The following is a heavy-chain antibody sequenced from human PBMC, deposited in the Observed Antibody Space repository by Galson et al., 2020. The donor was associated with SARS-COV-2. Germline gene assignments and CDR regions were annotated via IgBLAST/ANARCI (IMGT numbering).Heavy chain of an antibody. D-gene: IGHD6-19*01. CDR1: GFTFSSYE. V-gene: IGHV3-48*03. Sequence: GESLKISCAASGFTFSSYEMNWVRQAPGKGLEWVSYISRSGSTTYYADSVKGRFTISRDNSKNTLYLQMNSLRAEDTAVYYCAKCFGWYGKGDMDVWGKGTTVTVSS. J-gene: IGHJ6*03. CDR2: ISRSGSTT. CDR3: AKCFGWYGKGDMDV.